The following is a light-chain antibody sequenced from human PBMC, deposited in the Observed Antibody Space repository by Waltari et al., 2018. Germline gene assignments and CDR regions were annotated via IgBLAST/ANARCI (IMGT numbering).Light chain of an antibody. V-gene: IGKV2-28*01. J-gene: IGKJ4*01. CDR1: QTLLNSNGYKY. CDR2: SGS. CDR3: MQALQTPLT. Sequence: DVVMTHSPLFLPVTPGYPASIPCSSSQTLLNSNGYKYLDWFLQKPGQSPQLLIYSGSNRASGVPDRFSGSGSGTDFTLKISRVEAEDVGIYYCMQALQTPLTFGGGTKVEIK.